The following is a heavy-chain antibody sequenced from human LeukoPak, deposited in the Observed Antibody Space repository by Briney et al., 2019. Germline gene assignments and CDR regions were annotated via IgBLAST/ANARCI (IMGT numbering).Heavy chain of an antibody. J-gene: IGHJ3*02. V-gene: IGHV3-21*01. CDR2: ISGSISFI. Sequence: AGGSLRLSCAASGFSFGSHPMNWVRQAPGKGLEWVSSISGSISFIQYADSVKGRFVISRDNAKNSLYLQMDSLRAEDTAVYYCARALITSEGTGPFDSWGPGTMVTVSS. CDR3: ARALITSEGTGPFDS. D-gene: IGHD2-8*02. CDR1: GFSFGSHP.